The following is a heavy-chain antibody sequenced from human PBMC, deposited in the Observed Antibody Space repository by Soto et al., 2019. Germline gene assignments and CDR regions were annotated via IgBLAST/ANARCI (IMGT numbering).Heavy chain of an antibody. CDR3: GSQYAH. V-gene: IGHV3-7*01. J-gene: IGHJ4*01. CDR2: VNLRGNEK. Sequence: EVQLVESGGGLVQPGGSLRLSCVASGFIFTDYWMTWVRQAPGKGLEWVANVNLRGNEKYYVDSVKGRFTISRDNAKNSLDLQMNSLRAEDTGVYFCGSQYAHWGHGTLVTVSS. D-gene: IGHD2-2*01. CDR1: GFIFTDYW.